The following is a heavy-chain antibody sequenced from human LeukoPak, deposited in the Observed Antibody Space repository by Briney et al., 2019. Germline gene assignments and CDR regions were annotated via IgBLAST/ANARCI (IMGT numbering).Heavy chain of an antibody. CDR2: ISGSGGST. Sequence: GGSLRLSCAASGFTFSSYAMSWVRQAPGKGLEWVSAISGSGGSTYYADSVKGRFTISRDNSKNTLYLQMNSLRAEDTAVYYCALRHGSGSYYSPDYWGQGTLVTVSS. CDR3: ALRHGSGSYYSPDY. V-gene: IGHV3-23*01. CDR1: GFTFSSYA. J-gene: IGHJ4*02. D-gene: IGHD3-10*01.